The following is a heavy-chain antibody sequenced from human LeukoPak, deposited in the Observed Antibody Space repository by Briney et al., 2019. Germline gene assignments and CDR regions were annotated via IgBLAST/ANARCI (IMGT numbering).Heavy chain of an antibody. CDR3: ARGSKSGSYTPYGMDV. J-gene: IGHJ6*02. D-gene: IGHD1-26*01. CDR2: IIPILGIA. CDR1: GGTFSSYA. Sequence: SVKVSCKASGGTFSSYAISWVRQAPGQGLEWMGRIIPILGIANYAQKFQGRVTITADKSTSTAYMELSSLRSEDTAVYYCARGSKSGSYTPYGMDVWGQGTTVTVSS. V-gene: IGHV1-69*04.